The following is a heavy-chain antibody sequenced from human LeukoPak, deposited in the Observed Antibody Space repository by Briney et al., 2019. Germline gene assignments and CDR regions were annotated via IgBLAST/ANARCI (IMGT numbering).Heavy chain of an antibody. CDR3: ARDGGDDAFDI. V-gene: IGHV3-74*01. CDR2: ITSDGSST. D-gene: IGHD3-10*01. J-gene: IGHJ3*02. Sequence: GSLRLSCAASGFTFISYWMHWVRQAPGKGLVWVSRITSDGSSTSYADSVKGRFTISRDNAKNTLYLQMNSLRAEDTAVYYCARDGGDDAFDIWGQGTMVTVSS. CDR1: GFTFISYW.